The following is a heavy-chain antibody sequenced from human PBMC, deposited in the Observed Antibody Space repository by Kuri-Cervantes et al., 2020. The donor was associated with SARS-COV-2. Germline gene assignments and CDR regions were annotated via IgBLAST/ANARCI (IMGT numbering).Heavy chain of an antibody. J-gene: IGHJ5*02. CDR2: IIPIFGTA. D-gene: IGHD2-2*01. CDR3: ARRDVGYCSSTSCGFDP. Sequence: SVKVSCKASGGTFSSYAISWVRQAPGQGLEWMGGIIPIFGTANYAQKFQGRVTITADESTSTAYMELSSLRSEDTAVYYCARRDVGYCSSTSCGFDPWGQGTLVTVSS. CDR1: GGTFSSYA. V-gene: IGHV1-69*13.